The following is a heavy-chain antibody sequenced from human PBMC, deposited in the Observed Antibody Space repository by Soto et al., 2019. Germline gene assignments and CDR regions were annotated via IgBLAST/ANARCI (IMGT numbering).Heavy chain of an antibody. V-gene: IGHV1-18*01. D-gene: IGHD2-15*01. CDR1: GYTFTSYG. J-gene: IGHJ5*02. CDR3: ARDGVGYCSGGSCGDNWFDP. CDR2: ISAYNGNT. Sequence: QVQLVQSGAEVKKPGASVKVSCKASGYTFTSYGISWVRQAPGQGLEWMGWISAYNGNTNYAQKLQGRVTMTTDTSTRTAYMELRSLRSDDTAVYYCARDGVGYCSGGSCGDNWFDPWGQGTLVTVSS.